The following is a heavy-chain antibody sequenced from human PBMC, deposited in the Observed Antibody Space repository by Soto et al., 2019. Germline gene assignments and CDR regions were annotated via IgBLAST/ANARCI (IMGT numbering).Heavy chain of an antibody. J-gene: IGHJ4*02. CDR1: GGTFSTHA. D-gene: IGHD5-18*01. Sequence: QVQLVQSGAEVKKPGSSVKVSCKASGGTFSTHAISWLRQAPGQGLEWMGGIIPIFGTTNYAQKIQGRVTIRADESTGTAYMELSSMRSADSAVYYWATGKGGYSFGWEAVDYWGQGPLVTVSA. CDR2: IIPIFGTT. V-gene: IGHV1-69*01. CDR3: ATGKGGYSFGWEAVDY.